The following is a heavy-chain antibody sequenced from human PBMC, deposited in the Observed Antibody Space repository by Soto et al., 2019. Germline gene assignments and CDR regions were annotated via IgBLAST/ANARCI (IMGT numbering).Heavy chain of an antibody. J-gene: IGHJ4*02. CDR1: GGSISTDY. D-gene: IGHD3-22*01. CDR3: VRSLAMIPNFDY. V-gene: IGHV4-59*08. CDR2: IYYNGNT. Sequence: QVQLQESGPGLVKPSETLSLTCTVSGGSISTDYWSWIRQPPGKGLEWIGCIYYNGNTYYNPSLTSRVTVSKDTSKNPFSLKLTSVTAADTAVYFCVRSLAMIPNFDYWGQGALVTVSS.